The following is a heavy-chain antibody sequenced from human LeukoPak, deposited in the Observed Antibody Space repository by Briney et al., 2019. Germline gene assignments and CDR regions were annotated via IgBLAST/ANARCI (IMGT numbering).Heavy chain of an antibody. Sequence: PGGSLTLSCAASGFTFSSYGMHWVRQAPGKGLEWVAVISYDGSNKYYADSVKGRFTISRDNSKNTLYLQMNSLRAEDTAVYYCAKDVDSGPIYYFDYWGQGTLVTVSS. V-gene: IGHV3-30*18. J-gene: IGHJ4*02. CDR3: AKDVDSGPIYYFDY. CDR1: GFTFSSYG. D-gene: IGHD5-12*01. CDR2: ISYDGSNK.